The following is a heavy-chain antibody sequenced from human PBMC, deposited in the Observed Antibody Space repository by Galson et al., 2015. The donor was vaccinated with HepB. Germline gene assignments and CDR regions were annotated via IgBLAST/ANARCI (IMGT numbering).Heavy chain of an antibody. CDR3: AKYFAPGKRYFDY. CDR2: MSNSDDT. D-gene: IGHD3-9*01. J-gene: IGHJ4*02. CDR1: GFTFSSYA. V-gene: IGHV3-23*01. Sequence: SLRLSCAASGFTFSSYAMSWVRQAPGKGLEWVSSMSNSDDTHYPDSVKGRFTISRDNSKNTLYLQMNSLRAEDTAVYYCAKYFAPGKRYFDYWGQGTQVTVSS.